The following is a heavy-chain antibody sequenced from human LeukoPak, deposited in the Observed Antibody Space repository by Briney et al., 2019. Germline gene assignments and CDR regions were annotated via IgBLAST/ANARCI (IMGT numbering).Heavy chain of an antibody. CDR2: ISGSGGST. D-gene: IGHD6-6*01. Sequence: PGGSLRLSCAASGFTFSSYAMSWVRQAPGKGLEWVSAISGSGGSTYYADSVKGRFTISRDNSKNTLYLQMNSLRAEDTAVYYCARGGSSRLAYYFDYWGQGTLVTVSS. CDR1: GFTFSSYA. CDR3: ARGGSSRLAYYFDY. J-gene: IGHJ4*02. V-gene: IGHV3-23*01.